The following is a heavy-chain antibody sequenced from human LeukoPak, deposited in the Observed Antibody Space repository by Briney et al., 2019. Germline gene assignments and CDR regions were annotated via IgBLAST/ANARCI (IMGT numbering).Heavy chain of an antibody. Sequence: ASVKVSCRASGYTFTGYYMHWVRQAPGQGLEWMGRINPNSGGTNYAQKFQGRVTMTRDTSISTAYMELSRLRSDDTAVYYCARRLSGRYLDYWGQGTLVTVSS. CDR3: ARRLSGRYLDY. V-gene: IGHV1-2*06. CDR2: INPNSGGT. J-gene: IGHJ4*02. D-gene: IGHD1-26*01. CDR1: GYTFTGYY.